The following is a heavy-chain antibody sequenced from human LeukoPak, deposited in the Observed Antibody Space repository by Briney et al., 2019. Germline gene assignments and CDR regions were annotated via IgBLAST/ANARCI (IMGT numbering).Heavy chain of an antibody. V-gene: IGHV4-59*01. CDR1: GGSISSYY. CDR2: IYYSGST. CDR3: ARVGEGMVDFDY. Sequence: SETLSLTCTVSGGSISSYYWGWIRQPPGKGLEWIGYIYYSGSTNYNPSLKSRVTISVDTSKNQFSLKLSSVTAADTAVYYCARVGEGMVDFDYWGQGTLVTVSS. D-gene: IGHD2-8*01. J-gene: IGHJ4*02.